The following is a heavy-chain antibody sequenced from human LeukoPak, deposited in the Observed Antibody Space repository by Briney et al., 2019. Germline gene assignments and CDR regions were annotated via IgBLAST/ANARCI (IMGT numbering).Heavy chain of an antibody. D-gene: IGHD4-17*01. CDR2: IKQDGSEK. V-gene: IGHV3-7*01. J-gene: IGHJ4*02. CDR1: GFTFSSYW. CDR3: ARVDYGDYAVGSY. Sequence: GGSLRLSCAASGFTFSSYWMSWVRQAPGKGLEWVANIKQDGSEKYYVDSVKGRFTISRDNARNSLSLQMNSLRAVDTAVYYCARVDYGDYAVGSYWGQGTLVTVSS.